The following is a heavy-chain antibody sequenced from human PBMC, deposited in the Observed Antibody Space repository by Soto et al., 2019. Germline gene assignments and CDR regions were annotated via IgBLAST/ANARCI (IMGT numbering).Heavy chain of an antibody. CDR1: GFTFSSYW. CDR2: INSDGSST. D-gene: IGHD1-1*01. Sequence: EVQVVEFGGGLVQPGGSLRLSCAGSGFTFSSYWMYWARQAPGKGLVWVSRINSDGSSTNYADSVKGRFTISRDNAKNKVHLQMNSLRAEATAVYYCVGGTGYWGQGTLVTVSS. V-gene: IGHV3-74*01. CDR3: VGGTGY. J-gene: IGHJ4*02.